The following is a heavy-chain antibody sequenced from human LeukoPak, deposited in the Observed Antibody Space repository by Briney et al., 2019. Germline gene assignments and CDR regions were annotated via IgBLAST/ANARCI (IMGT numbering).Heavy chain of an antibody. CDR1: GDSISRSY. D-gene: IGHD2-2*01. V-gene: IGHV4-59*01. CDR3: ARDVGYCSGTSCLNWFDP. Sequence: PSETLSLTCTVSGDSISRSYWSWIRQPPGKGLAWIASIYYSESTNCNPSLKSRVTISLDTSKNQFSLNLSSVTAADKAVYYCARDVGYCSGTSCLNWFDPWGQGTLVTVSS. CDR2: IYYSEST. J-gene: IGHJ5*02.